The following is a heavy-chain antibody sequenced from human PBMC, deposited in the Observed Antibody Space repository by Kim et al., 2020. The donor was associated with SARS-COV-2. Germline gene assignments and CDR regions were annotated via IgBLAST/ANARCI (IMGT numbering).Heavy chain of an antibody. V-gene: IGHV3-9*01. CDR3: AKEGVGATHFDY. CDR2: ISWNSGSI. J-gene: IGHJ4*02. Sequence: GGSLRLSCAASGFTFGDYAMHWVRQAPGKGLEWVSGISWNSGSIGYADSVKCRFTISRDNAKNSLYLQMNSLRAEDTALYYCAKEGVGATHFDYWGQGTLVTVSS. D-gene: IGHD1-26*01. CDR1: GFTFGDYA.